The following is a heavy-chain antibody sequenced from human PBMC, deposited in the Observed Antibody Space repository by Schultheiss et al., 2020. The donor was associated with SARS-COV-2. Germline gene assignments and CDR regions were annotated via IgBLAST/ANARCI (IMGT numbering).Heavy chain of an antibody. CDR3: ARLDTTLQSEPIDF. D-gene: IGHD1-26*01. CDR1: GYTFTRYW. V-gene: IGHV5-10-1*01. CDR2: IDPIDSNT. Sequence: GESLKISCQGSGYTFTRYWITWVRLMPGKGLEWMGRIDPIDSNTNYSPSFRGHVTLSIDKSINTAYLQWSSLEASDTAIYYCARLDTTLQSEPIDFWGQGTLVTVSS. J-gene: IGHJ4*02.